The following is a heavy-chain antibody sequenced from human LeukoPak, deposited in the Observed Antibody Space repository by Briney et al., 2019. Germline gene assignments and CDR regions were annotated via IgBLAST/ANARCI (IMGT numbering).Heavy chain of an antibody. CDR3: ACGDTAMGVY. CDR1: GDSISSGSYY. J-gene: IGHJ4*02. Sequence: SQTLSLTCTVSGDSISSGSYYWSWLRQPAGTGLEWIGRIYTSGSTNYNPSLKSRVTISVDTSKNQFSLKLSSVTAADTAVYYCACGDTAMGVYWGQGTLVTVSS. V-gene: IGHV4-61*02. D-gene: IGHD5-18*01. CDR2: IYTSGST.